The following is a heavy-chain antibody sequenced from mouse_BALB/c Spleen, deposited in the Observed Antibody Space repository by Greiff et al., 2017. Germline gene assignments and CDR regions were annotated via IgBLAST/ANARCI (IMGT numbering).Heavy chain of an antibody. V-gene: IGHV14-3*02. J-gene: IGHJ4*01. CDR1: GYTFTSYW. CDR3: ARNYYGSSGDAMDY. CDR2: IDPANGNT. Sequence: VQLQQPGAELVKPGASVKLSCKASGYTFTSYWMHWVKQRPGQGLEWIGRIDPANGNTKYDPKFQGKATITADTSSNTAYLQLSSLTSEDTAVYYCARNYYGSSGDAMDYWGQGTSVTVSS. D-gene: IGHD1-1*01.